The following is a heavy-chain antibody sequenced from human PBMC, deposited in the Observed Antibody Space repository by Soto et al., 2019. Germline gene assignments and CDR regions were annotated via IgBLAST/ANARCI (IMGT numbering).Heavy chain of an antibody. V-gene: IGHV3-33*01. Sequence: VGSLRLSCAASGFTFSSYGMHWVRQARGKGLEWVAVIWYDGSNKYYADSVKGRFTISRDNSKNTLYLQMNSLRAEDTAVYYCARDPVIGINYYYYGMDVWGQGTTVTVSS. J-gene: IGHJ6*02. D-gene: IGHD3-10*01. CDR3: ARDPVIGINYYYYGMDV. CDR2: IWYDGSNK. CDR1: GFTFSSYG.